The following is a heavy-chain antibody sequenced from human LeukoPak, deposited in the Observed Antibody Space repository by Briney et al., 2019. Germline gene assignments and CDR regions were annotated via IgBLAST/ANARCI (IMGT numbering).Heavy chain of an antibody. CDR3: ARDGYPLGGY. CDR2: ISAYNGNT. D-gene: IGHD5-12*01. J-gene: IGHJ4*02. Sequence: ASVKVSCTASGYTFTGYYMHWVRQAPGQGLEWMGWISAYNGNTNYAQKLQGRVTMTTDTSTSTAYMELRSLRSDDTAVYYCARDGYPLGGYWGQGTLVTVSS. V-gene: IGHV1-18*04. CDR1: GYTFTGYY.